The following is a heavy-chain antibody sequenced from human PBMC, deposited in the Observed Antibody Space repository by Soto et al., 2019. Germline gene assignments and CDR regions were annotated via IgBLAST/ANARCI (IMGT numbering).Heavy chain of an antibody. CDR1: GGSFSGYY. V-gene: IGHV4-34*01. Sequence: SQTLSLTCAVYGGSFSGYYWSWIRQPPGKGLEWFGEINHSGSTNYNPSLKSRVTISVDTSKNQFSLKLSSVTAADTAVYYCARYSYDYVWGSYRWRYYFDYWGQGAVVTV. CDR3: ARYSYDYVWGSYRWRYYFDY. J-gene: IGHJ4*02. D-gene: IGHD3-16*02. CDR2: INHSGST.